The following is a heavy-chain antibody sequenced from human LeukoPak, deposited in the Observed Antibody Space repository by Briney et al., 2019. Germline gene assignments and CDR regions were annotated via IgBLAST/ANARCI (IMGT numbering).Heavy chain of an antibody. V-gene: IGHV4-34*01. CDR3: ASEIYSGSTGDY. J-gene: IGHJ4*02. D-gene: IGHD1-26*01. CDR1: GGSFSGYY. CDR2: INHSGST. Sequence: SETLSLTCAVYGGSFSGYYWSWIRQPPGKGLEWIGEINHSGSTNYNPSLKSRVTISVNTSKNQLSLKLSSVTAADTAVYYCASEIYSGSTGDYWGQGTLVTVSS.